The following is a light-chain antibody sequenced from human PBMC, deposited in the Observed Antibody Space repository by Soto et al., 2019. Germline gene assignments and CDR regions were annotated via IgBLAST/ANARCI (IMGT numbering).Light chain of an antibody. CDR1: QSVSSNF. J-gene: IGKJ1*01. V-gene: IGKV3-20*01. CDR2: GAS. CDR3: QQYGSSPPWT. Sequence: EIVLTQSPGTLSLSPGERATLSWRASQSVSSNFLAWYQQKPGQAPRLLIYGASSRATGIPDRFSGSGSGTDFTLTISRLEPEDFAVYYCQQYGSSPPWTFGQGTKVEIK.